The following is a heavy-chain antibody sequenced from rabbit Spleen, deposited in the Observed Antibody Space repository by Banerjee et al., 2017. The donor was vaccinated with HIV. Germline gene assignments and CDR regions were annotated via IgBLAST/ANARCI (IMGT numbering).Heavy chain of an antibody. CDR3: ARDLVGVIGWNFYL. CDR1: GFSFNDDYV. CDR2: INAATAKP. J-gene: IGHJ4*01. Sequence: QEQLVESRGGLVQPEGSLTLTCTASGFSFNDDYVMCWVRQAPGKGLRWIACINAATAKPVYATWAKGRFTISRTSSTTVTLRMTSLTAADTATYFCARDLVGVIGWNFYLWGQGTLVTVS. V-gene: IGHV1S45*01. D-gene: IGHD1-1*01.